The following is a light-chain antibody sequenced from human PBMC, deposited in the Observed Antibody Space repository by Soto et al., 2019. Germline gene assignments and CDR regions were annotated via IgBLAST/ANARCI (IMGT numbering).Light chain of an antibody. CDR1: QSVSTN. Sequence: EIVMTQSPNTPSVSPGGRATPPCRASQSVSTNLAWYQQKPGQVPSLLIYGESTRASGIPARFSGSGSGTEFTLTIGSLQSEDFAVYYCQQYSSSPSFGQGTRLEIK. CDR2: GES. J-gene: IGKJ5*01. V-gene: IGKV3-15*01. CDR3: QQYSSSPS.